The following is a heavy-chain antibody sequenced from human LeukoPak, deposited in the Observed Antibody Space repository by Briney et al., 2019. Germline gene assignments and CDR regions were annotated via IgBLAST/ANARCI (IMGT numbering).Heavy chain of an antibody. CDR1: GYTLTELS. J-gene: IGHJ4*02. CDR3: ARRDFWRGFDY. V-gene: IGHV1-2*02. D-gene: IGHD3-3*01. CDR2: INPNSGDT. Sequence: ASVKVSCKVSGYTLTELSMHWVRQAPGQGLEWMGWINPNSGDTNYALKFQGRVTMTRDTSISTAYMELSRLKSDDTAVYYCARRDFWRGFDYWGQGSLVTVSS.